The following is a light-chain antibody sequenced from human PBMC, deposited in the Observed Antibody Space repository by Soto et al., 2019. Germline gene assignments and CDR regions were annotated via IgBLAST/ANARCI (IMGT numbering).Light chain of an antibody. V-gene: IGLV1-51*01. J-gene: IGLJ2*01. Sequence: QSVLTQPPSVSAAPGQKVTISCSGSSSNIGNKYVSWNQQLPGTAPKLLIYDNNKRPSGIPDRFSGSKSGTSATLGITGLQTGDEADYYCGTWDSSLSAGFGGGTKLTVL. CDR3: GTWDSSLSAG. CDR2: DNN. CDR1: SSNIGNKY.